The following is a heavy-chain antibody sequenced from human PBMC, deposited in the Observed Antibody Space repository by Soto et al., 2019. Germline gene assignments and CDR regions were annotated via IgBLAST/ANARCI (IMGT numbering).Heavy chain of an antibody. CDR3: ARWGARYCSYCMDV. CDR2: MYPDYSEI. J-gene: IGHJ6*02. CDR1: GYISSLYW. D-gene: IGHD1-26*01. V-gene: IGHV5-51*01. Sequence: PGHYLTLSCKASGYISSLYWIGWVRQLPGRGLEWMAIMYPDYSEIRYRPSFEAHVTISADKSTRTGYLQGSRLKASDTGMEYCARWGARYCSYCMDVWGQGTMVTVSS.